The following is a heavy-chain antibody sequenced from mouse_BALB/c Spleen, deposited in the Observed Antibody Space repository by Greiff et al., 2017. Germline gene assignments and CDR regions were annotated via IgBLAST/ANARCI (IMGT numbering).Heavy chain of an antibody. Sequence: EVHLVESGGGLVKPGGSLKLSCAASGFTFSSYAMSWVRQTPEKRLEWVASISSGGSTYYPDSVKGRFTISRDNARNILYLQMSSLRSEDTAMYYCARTVTRDAMDYWGQGTSVTVSS. CDR2: ISSGGST. J-gene: IGHJ4*01. CDR3: ARTVTRDAMDY. V-gene: IGHV5-6-5*01. D-gene: IGHD2-2*01. CDR1: GFTFSSYA.